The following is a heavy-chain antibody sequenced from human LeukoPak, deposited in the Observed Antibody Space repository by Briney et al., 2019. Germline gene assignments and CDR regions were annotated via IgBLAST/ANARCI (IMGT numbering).Heavy chain of an antibody. Sequence: GGSLRLSCAASGFTFSSYEMNWVRQAPGKGLEWVSYISSSGSTIYYADSVKGRFTISRDNAKNSLYLQMNSLRAEDTAVYCCARGPRLLDGYILPFDYWGQGTLVTVSS. D-gene: IGHD5-24*01. CDR1: GFTFSSYE. V-gene: IGHV3-48*03. J-gene: IGHJ4*02. CDR3: ARGPRLLDGYILPFDY. CDR2: ISSSGSTI.